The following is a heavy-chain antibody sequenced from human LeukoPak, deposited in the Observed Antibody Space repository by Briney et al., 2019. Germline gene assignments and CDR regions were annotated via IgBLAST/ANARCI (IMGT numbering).Heavy chain of an antibody. D-gene: IGHD1-26*01. CDR1: GFTFSSYS. CDR2: ISSSSSTI. Sequence: PGGSLRLSCAASGFTFSSYSMNWVRQAPGKGLEWVSYISSSSSTIYYADSVKGRFTISRDNAKNSLYLQMNSLRAEDTAVYYCARGRWELPGYYYYGMDVWGQGTTVTVSS. CDR3: ARGRWELPGYYYYGMDV. J-gene: IGHJ6*02. V-gene: IGHV3-48*04.